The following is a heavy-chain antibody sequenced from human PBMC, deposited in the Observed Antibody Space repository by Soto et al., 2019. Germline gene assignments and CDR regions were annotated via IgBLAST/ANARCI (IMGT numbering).Heavy chain of an antibody. CDR2: ISSSSSYI. J-gene: IGHJ4*02. CDR3: ARDQPGYSYGYGLGY. V-gene: IGHV3-21*01. Sequence: EVQLVESGGGLVKPGGSLRLSCAAGGFTFSSCSKNWVRQAPGKGLEWVSSISSSSSYIYYADSVKGRFTISRDNAKNSLYLQMNSLRAEDTAVYYCARDQPGYSYGYGLGYWGQGTLVTVSS. D-gene: IGHD5-18*01. CDR1: GFTFSSCS.